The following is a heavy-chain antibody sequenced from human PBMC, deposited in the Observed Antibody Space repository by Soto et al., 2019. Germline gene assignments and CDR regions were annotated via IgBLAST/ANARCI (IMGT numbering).Heavy chain of an antibody. Sequence: PGESLKISCKGSGYSFTSYWIGWVRQMPGKGLEWMGIIYPGDSDTRYSPSFQGQVTISADNSKNTLYLQMNSLRAEDTAVYYCARGNVDTAMVIDYWGQGTLVTVSS. V-gene: IGHV5-51*01. CDR1: GYSFTSYW. CDR3: ARGNVDTAMVIDY. J-gene: IGHJ4*02. CDR2: IYPGDSDT. D-gene: IGHD5-18*01.